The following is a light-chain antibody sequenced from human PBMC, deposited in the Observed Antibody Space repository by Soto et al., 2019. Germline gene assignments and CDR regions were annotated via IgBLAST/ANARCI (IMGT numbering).Light chain of an antibody. CDR3: CSYKTIFTYV. Sequence: QSVLTQPASVSGSPGQSITISCTGTSSDVGGYIYVSWYQQHPGKAPKLMIYDVSNRPSGVSDRFSGSKAGNTASLAISGLQAEDEADYYCCSYKTIFTYVSGTGTKVTDL. CDR2: DVS. J-gene: IGLJ1*01. V-gene: IGLV2-14*03. CDR1: SSDVGGYIY.